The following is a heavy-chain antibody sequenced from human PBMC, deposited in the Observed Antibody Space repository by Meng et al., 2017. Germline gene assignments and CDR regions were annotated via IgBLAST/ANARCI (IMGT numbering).Heavy chain of an antibody. V-gene: IGHV1-46*01. J-gene: IGHJ4*02. CDR3: ARVPLRFYNWNDLPDY. Sequence: ASVKVSCKASGYTFTSYYMHWVRQAPGQGLEWMGIINPSGGSTSYAQKFQGRVTMTRDTSTSTVYMELSSLRSEDTAVYYCARVPLRFYNWNDLPDYWGQGTLVTVSS. CDR1: GYTFTSYY. D-gene: IGHD1-1*01. CDR2: INPSGGST.